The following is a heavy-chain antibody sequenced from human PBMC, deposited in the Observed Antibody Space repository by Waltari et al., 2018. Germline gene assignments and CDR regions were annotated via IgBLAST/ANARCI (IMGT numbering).Heavy chain of an antibody. D-gene: IGHD1-1*01. CDR3: ARDREATYNVYYYYMDV. CDR2: INPNSGDT. J-gene: IGHJ6*03. Sequence: QVQLVQSGAEVKEPGASVKVSCKASGYTFTAHHLHWMRPAPEQGLEWMGWINPNSGDTNNAQKFEGRVTMTRDTSISTAYMELSRLRSDDTAMYYCARDREATYNVYYYYMDVWGKGTTVTVSS. CDR1: GYTFTAHH. V-gene: IGHV1-2*02.